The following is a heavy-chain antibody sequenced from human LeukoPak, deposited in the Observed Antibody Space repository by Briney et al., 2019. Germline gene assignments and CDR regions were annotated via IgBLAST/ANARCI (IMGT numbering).Heavy chain of an antibody. Sequence: GRSLRLSCAASGFTFSSYGMHWVCQAPGKGLEWVAVISYDGSNKYYADSVKGRFTISRDNSKNTLYLQMNSLRAEDTAVYYCAKDRYDSSGIDYWGQGTLVTVSS. CDR2: ISYDGSNK. J-gene: IGHJ4*02. CDR3: AKDRYDSSGIDY. CDR1: GFTFSSYG. D-gene: IGHD3-22*01. V-gene: IGHV3-30*18.